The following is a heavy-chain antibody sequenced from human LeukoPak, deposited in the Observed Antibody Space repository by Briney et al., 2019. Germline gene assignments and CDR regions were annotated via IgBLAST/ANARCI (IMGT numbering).Heavy chain of an antibody. CDR1: GGSISSSGYY. V-gene: IGHV4-39*01. CDR3: ARHPYYYDSSGYYSVYYFDY. Sequence: SETLSLTCTVSGGSISSSGYYWAWIRQPPGKGLEWIGSIYYSGSTYYNPSLKSRVTISVDTSKNQFSLKLSSVTAADTAAYYCARHPYYYDSSGYYSVYYFDYWGQGTLVTVSS. CDR2: IYYSGST. D-gene: IGHD3-22*01. J-gene: IGHJ4*02.